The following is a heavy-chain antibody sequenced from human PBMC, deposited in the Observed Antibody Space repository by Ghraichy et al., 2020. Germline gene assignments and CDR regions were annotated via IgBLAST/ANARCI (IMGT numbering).Heavy chain of an antibody. V-gene: IGHV3-7*03. CDR3: ARDYNCGGDCYCDY. Sequence: GGSLRLSCAASGFTFSSYWMSWVRQAPGKGLEWVANIKQDGSEKYYVDSVKGRFTISRDNAKNSLYLQMNSLRAEDTAVYYCARDYNCGGDCYCDYWGQGTLVTVSS. D-gene: IGHD2-21*02. CDR1: GFTFSSYW. J-gene: IGHJ4*02. CDR2: IKQDGSEK.